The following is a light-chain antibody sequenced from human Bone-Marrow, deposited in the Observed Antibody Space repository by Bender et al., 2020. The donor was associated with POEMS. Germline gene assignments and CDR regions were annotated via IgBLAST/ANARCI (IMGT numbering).Light chain of an antibody. Sequence: QSALTQPPSASGSPGQSVTISCTGTSSDVGGYDYVSWYQQYPGKVPKLIIYEVSNRPSGVSNRFSGSKSGNTASLTISGLQAEDEADYYCSSYTSSSTRVFGGGTKLTVL. J-gene: IGLJ3*02. CDR1: SSDVGGYDY. CDR2: EVS. V-gene: IGLV2-14*01. CDR3: SSYTSSSTRV.